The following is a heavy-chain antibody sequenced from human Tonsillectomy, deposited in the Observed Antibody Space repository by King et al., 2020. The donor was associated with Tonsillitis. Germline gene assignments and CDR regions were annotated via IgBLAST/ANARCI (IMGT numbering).Heavy chain of an antibody. CDR1: GFTFSSYA. J-gene: IGHJ6*03. V-gene: IGHV3-23*04. Sequence: VQLVESGGGLVQPGGSLRLSCAASGFTFSSYAMSWVRQAPGKGLEWVSAISGSGGSTYYADSVKGRFTISRDNSKNTLYLQMNSLRAEDTAVYYCAKGVRAAYYYYYYMDVWGKGTTVTVSS. D-gene: IGHD6-25*01. CDR3: AKGVRAAYYYYYYMDV. CDR2: ISGSGGST.